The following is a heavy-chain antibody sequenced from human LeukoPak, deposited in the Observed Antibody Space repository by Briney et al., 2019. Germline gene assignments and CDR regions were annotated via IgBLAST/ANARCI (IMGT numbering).Heavy chain of an antibody. D-gene: IGHD1-26*01. CDR3: AREENSGSSFDY. J-gene: IGHJ4*02. CDR1: GFTVSSNY. V-gene: IGHV3-53*01. CDR2: IYSGGST. Sequence: GGSLRLSCAASGFTVSSNYMSWVRQAPGKGLEWVSVIYSGGSTYYADSVKGRFTISRDNSKNTLYLQMNSLRAEDTAVYYCAREENSGSSFDYWGQGTLVTVSS.